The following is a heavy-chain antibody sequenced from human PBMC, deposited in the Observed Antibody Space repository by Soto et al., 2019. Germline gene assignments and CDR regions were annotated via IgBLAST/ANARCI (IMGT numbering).Heavy chain of an antibody. Sequence: QVQLQESGPGLVKPSETLSLTCTVSGGSISNYYWSWIRQTPGKGLEWIGYIYYSGSTNYNPSLKSRVTISVATSKNQFSLKLSSVTAADTAVYYCAREAVRDDFWSGYYSPYYYFYMDVWGKGTTVTVSS. D-gene: IGHD3-3*01. V-gene: IGHV4-59*01. J-gene: IGHJ6*03. CDR2: IYYSGST. CDR3: AREAVRDDFWSGYYSPYYYFYMDV. CDR1: GGSISNYY.